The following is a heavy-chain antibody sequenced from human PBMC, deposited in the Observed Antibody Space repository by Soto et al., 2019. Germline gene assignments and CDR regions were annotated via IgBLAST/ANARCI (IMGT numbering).Heavy chain of an antibody. CDR1: VYTLTKLS. V-gene: IGHV1-24*01. CDR2: FYPEDGET. J-gene: IGHJ5*02. D-gene: IGHD6-19*01. CDR3: AKDNLAVAEA. Sequence: SEKFSCEVSVYTLTKLSMHWLRQAPGKGLEWVGGFYPEDGETIYAQKFQGRVTMTEDTSTDKAYMELSRLRSGDTAGYCCAKDNLAVAEAWGQGTLVTVSS.